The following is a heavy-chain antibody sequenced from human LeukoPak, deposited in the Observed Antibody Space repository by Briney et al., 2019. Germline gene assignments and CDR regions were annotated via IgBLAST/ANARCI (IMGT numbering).Heavy chain of an antibody. Sequence: SETLSLTCTVSGGSINSSGYHWGWIRQPPGKGLEFIGSIYYSGSTYYKPSLKSRVTISVDTSKNHFSLRLSSVTAADTAVYYCARHSGSAMLFDYWGQGTLVTVSS. D-gene: IGHD3-16*01. CDR2: IYYSGST. V-gene: IGHV4-39*01. CDR3: ARHSGSAMLFDY. J-gene: IGHJ4*02. CDR1: GGSINSSGYH.